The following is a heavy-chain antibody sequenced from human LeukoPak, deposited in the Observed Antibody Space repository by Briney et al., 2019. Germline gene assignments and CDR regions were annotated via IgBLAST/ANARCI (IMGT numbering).Heavy chain of an antibody. J-gene: IGHJ4*02. Sequence: AASVTISCKASGYTFTGYCMHWVRQAPGQGLEWMGWINPKSGGTNYAQKFQGRVTMTRDTSISTTYMELSRLRSDDTAVYYCARDLGISGWYAPPLGYFDYWGQGTLVTVSS. CDR2: INPKSGGT. V-gene: IGHV1-2*02. CDR3: ARDLGISGWYAPPLGYFDY. D-gene: IGHD6-19*01. CDR1: GYTFTGYC.